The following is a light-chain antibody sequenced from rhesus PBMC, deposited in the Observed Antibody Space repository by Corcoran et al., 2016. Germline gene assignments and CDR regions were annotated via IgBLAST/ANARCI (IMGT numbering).Light chain of an antibody. CDR3: QQYTSAALT. CDR2: KAS. Sequence: DIQMTQSPSSLSASVGDKVTITCQASQSISSWLAWYQQKPGKAPKPLIYKASSLESGVPSRFSGSGSGTDFTLPVSSLQPEDFATYYCQQYTSAALTFSQGAKGEIE. J-gene: IGKJ1*01. CDR1: QSISSW. V-gene: IGKV1-16*01.